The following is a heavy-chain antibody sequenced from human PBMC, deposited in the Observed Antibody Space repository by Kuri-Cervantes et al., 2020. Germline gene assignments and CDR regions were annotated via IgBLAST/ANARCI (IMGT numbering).Heavy chain of an antibody. D-gene: IGHD3-22*01. CDR2: IYHSGST. CDR3: ARLVDDSSGYYLPDY. Sequence: SETLSLTCAVSGGSISSSNWWSWVRQPPGKGLEWIGEIYHSGSTNYNPSLKSRVTISVDTSKNQFSLKLSSVTAADTAIYYCARLVDDSSGYYLPDYWGQGTLVTVSS. V-gene: IGHV4-4*02. J-gene: IGHJ4*02. CDR1: GGSISSSNW.